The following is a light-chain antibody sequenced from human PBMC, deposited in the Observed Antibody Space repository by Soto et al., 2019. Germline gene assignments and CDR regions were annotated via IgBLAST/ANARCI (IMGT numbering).Light chain of an antibody. J-gene: IGKJ1*01. V-gene: IGKV3-15*01. Sequence: EIVMTQSPATLSVSPGERATLSCRASQSVSRNLAWYQHKPGQAPRLSIYGASTRATGVRFSGSGSGTEFTLTISSLQSEDFAVYYCQQYNNWPPTFGQGTKVEIK. CDR2: GAS. CDR3: QQYNNWPPT. CDR1: QSVSRN.